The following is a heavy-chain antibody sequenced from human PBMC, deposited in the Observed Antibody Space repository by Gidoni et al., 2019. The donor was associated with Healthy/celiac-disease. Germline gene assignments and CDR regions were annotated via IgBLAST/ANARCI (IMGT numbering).Heavy chain of an antibody. CDR3: AREQVVAAHASWFDP. CDR1: GYTFTGYY. D-gene: IGHD2-15*01. V-gene: IGHV1-2*02. CDR2: IKPNSGGT. Sequence: QVQLVQSGAEVKKPGASVKVSCTASGYTFTGYYMHWVRQAPGQGLEWMGWIKPNSGGTNYAQKGQGRVTMTRDTSISTAYMELSRLRSDDTAVYYCAREQVVAAHASWFDPWGQGTLVTVSS. J-gene: IGHJ5*02.